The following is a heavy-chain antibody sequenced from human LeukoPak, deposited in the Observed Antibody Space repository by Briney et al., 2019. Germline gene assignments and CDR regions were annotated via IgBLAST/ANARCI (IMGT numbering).Heavy chain of an antibody. CDR3: ARDFDAAAMYYYYGMDV. CDR1: GYTFTTYG. V-gene: IGHV1-18*04. J-gene: IGHJ6*04. D-gene: IGHD2-2*01. CDR2: ISPYNGNT. Sequence: ASVKVSCRASGYTFTTYGISCVRQAPGQGLEWMGWISPYNGNTNYAQKLQGRVTMTTDTSTSTAYMELRSLRPDDTAVYYCARDFDAAAMYYYYGMDVWGKGTTVTVSS.